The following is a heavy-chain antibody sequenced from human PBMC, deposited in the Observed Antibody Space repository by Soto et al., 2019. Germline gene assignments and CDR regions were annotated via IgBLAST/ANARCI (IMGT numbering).Heavy chain of an antibody. D-gene: IGHD3-3*01. V-gene: IGHV3-53*01. J-gene: IGHJ6*02. CDR3: ARDGDYYYGMDV. CDR2: IYSGGST. CDR1: GFTVSSNY. Sequence: XVSLRLSCAASGFTVSSNYMSWVRQAPGKGLEWVSVIYSGGSTYYADSVKGRFTISRDNSKNTLYLQMNSLRAEDTAVYYCARDGDYYYGMDVWGQGTTVTVSS.